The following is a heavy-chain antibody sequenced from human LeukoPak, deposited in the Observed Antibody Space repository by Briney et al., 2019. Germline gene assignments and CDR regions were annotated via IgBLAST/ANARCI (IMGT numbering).Heavy chain of an antibody. J-gene: IGHJ4*02. CDR3: ARYRIAAAGRDYFDY. CDR2: INAGNGNT. Sequence: ASVKVSCKASGYTFTSYAMHWERQAPGQRLEWMGWINAGNGNTKYSQKFQGRVTITRDTSASTAYMELSSLRSEDTAVYYCARYRIAAAGRDYFDYWGQGTLVTVSS. V-gene: IGHV1-3*01. D-gene: IGHD6-13*01. CDR1: GYTFTSYA.